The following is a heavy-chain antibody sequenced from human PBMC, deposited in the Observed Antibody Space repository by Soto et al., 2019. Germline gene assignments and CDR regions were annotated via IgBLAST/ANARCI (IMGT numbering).Heavy chain of an antibody. D-gene: IGHD2-2*01. CDR3: VRDTMRASAAASLDY. CDR2: ISVSGNII. V-gene: IGHV3-48*03. J-gene: IGHJ4*02. CDR1: GFTLSTYE. Sequence: GGSLRLSCAASGFTLSTYEFNWVRQAPGRGLEWISYISVSGNIIKYAESVKGRFTISRDNADNSLHLHMSNLRVDDTALYFCVRDTMRASAAASLDYWGQGTQVTVSS.